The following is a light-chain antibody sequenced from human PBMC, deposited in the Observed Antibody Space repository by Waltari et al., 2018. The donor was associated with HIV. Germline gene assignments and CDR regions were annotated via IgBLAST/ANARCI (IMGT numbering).Light chain of an antibody. CDR3: QSYDMSQSGSLV. J-gene: IGLJ2*01. CDR2: ANN. Sequence: QSVLTQPPSASGAPGQRVTIACTGTRSNIGAGFDVHWYQQIPGNAPKLLIYANNLRPSGVPDRFAGSKSGTSASLAITGLQSEDEADYYCQSYDMSQSGSLVFGGGTKLTVL. V-gene: IGLV1-40*01. CDR1: RSNIGAGFD.